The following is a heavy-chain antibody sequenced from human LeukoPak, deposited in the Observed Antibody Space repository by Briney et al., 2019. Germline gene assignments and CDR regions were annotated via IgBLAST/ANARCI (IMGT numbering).Heavy chain of an antibody. J-gene: IGHJ4*02. CDR1: GFTFSSYA. V-gene: IGHV3-23*01. Sequence: GGSLRLSCAASGFTFSSYAMSWVRQAAGKGLEWVSAISGSGGSTYYADSVKGRFIISRDNSKNTLYLQMNSLRAEDTAVYYCAKDSDWAFDYWGQGTLVTVSS. CDR2: ISGSGGST. CDR3: AKDSDWAFDY. D-gene: IGHD3/OR15-3a*01.